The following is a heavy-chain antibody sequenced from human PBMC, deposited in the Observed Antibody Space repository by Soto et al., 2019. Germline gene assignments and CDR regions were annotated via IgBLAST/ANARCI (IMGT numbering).Heavy chain of an antibody. V-gene: IGHV3-48*01. CDR2: ISSSSYTM. Sequence: GGSLRLSCAASGFSFSSYSMNWVRQAPGKGLEWVSYISSSSYTMIYADSVKGRFTISRDNSKNTLYLQMNSLRTEDTAVYYCARRGPGTYFDYWGKGTLVTVSS. CDR3: ARRGPGTYFDY. D-gene: IGHD6-13*01. J-gene: IGHJ4*02. CDR1: GFSFSSYS.